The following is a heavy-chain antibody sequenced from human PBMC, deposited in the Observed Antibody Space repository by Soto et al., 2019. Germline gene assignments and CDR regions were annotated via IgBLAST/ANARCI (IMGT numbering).Heavy chain of an antibody. D-gene: IGHD6-13*01. Sequence: PGESLKISCKGSGYSFTSYWIGWVRQMPGKGLEWMGIIYPGDSDTRYSPSFQGQVTISADKSISTAYLQWSSLRSEDTAVYYCARGPEAAGPAMWYYYYGMDVWGQGTTVTVSS. CDR2: IYPGDSDT. V-gene: IGHV5-51*01. CDR3: ARGPEAAGPAMWYYYYGMDV. CDR1: GYSFTSYW. J-gene: IGHJ6*02.